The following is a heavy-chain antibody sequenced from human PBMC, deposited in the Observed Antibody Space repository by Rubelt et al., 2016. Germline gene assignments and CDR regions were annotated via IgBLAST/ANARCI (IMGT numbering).Heavy chain of an antibody. V-gene: IGHV5-51*03. J-gene: IGHJ4*02. Sequence: NTGESLKISCKGSGYSFSSYWIAWVRQMPGKGLEWMGIIYPGDSDTRYSPSFQGQVTISADKSISTAYLQWSSLKASDTAMYYCARRGGNYQSAVDFWGQGTLVTVSS. CDR2: IYPGDSDT. D-gene: IGHD1-26*01. CDR1: GYSFSSYW. CDR3: ARRGGNYQSAVDF.